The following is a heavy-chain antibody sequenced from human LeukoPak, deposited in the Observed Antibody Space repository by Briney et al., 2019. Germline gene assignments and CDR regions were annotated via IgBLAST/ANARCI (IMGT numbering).Heavy chain of an antibody. Sequence: SETLSLTCSVSDGSISSGYYYWAWIRQPPGKGPEWIGSIYYSGTTYPNSSLKSRVIISVDTSKNQFSLKLSSVTAADTAVYYCARQPKSCAPGIFITGKACWFDSWGQGTLVTVSP. CDR3: ARQPKSCAPGIFITGKACWFDS. D-gene: IGHD3-10*01. V-gene: IGHV4-39*01. CDR1: DGSISSGYYY. J-gene: IGHJ5*01. CDR2: IYYSGTT.